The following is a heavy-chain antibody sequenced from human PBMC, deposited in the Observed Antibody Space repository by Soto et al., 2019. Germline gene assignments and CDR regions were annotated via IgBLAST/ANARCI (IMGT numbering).Heavy chain of an antibody. CDR2: INSDGTIT. CDR1: GFTFSTYW. CDR3: TRHGSGSYYDS. J-gene: IGHJ4*02. D-gene: IGHD1-26*01. V-gene: IGHV3-74*02. Sequence: EVQLVESGGGLVQPGGSLRVSCAVSGFTFSTYWMHWVRQVPGKGLVWVSRINSDGTITTYADSVKGRFTISRDNAKNTLYLQMNSLGAEDTAVYYCTRHGSGSYYDSWGQGVLVTVSS.